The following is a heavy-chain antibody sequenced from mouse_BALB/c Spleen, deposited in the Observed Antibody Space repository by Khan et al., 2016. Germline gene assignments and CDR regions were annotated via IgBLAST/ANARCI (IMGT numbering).Heavy chain of an antibody. CDR1: GFDFSRYW. D-gene: IGHD1-2*01. CDR3: ARLHYYGYMNY. CDR2: INPDSSTI. V-gene: IGHV4-1*02. Sequence: EVQLVESGGGLVQPGGSLKLSCAASGFDFSRYWMSWVRQAPGQGLEWIGEINPDSSTINYTPSLKDKFIISRDNAKNTLYLQMIKVRSEDTALYYCARLHYYGYMNYWGQGTTLTVSS. J-gene: IGHJ2*01.